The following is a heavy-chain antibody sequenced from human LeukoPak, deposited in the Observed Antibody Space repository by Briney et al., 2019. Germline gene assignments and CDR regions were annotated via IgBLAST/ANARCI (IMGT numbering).Heavy chain of an antibody. J-gene: IGHJ4*02. CDR1: GYSFTSYW. CDR2: IYPGDSDT. V-gene: IGHV5-51*01. D-gene: IGHD4-11*01. CDR3: ARRSDYSNYYFDY. Sequence: GESLKISCKGSGYSFTSYWTGWVRQMPGKGLEWMGIIYPGDSDTRYSPSFQGQVTISADKSISTAYLQWSSLKASDTAMYYCARRSDYSNYYFDYWGQGTLVTVSS.